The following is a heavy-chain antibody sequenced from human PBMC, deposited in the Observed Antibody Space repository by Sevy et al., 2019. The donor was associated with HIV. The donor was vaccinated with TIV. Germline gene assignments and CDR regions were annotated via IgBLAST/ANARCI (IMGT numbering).Heavy chain of an antibody. J-gene: IGHJ3*02. CDR3: AREKPPLNYERTRDAFDI. D-gene: IGHD4-4*01. CDR2: ISGSGAST. Sequence: GGSLRLSCAASGFTFRTYALTWVRQAPGKGLDWVSAISGSGASTYYADSVKGRFTISRDNSKNTLYLQMNSLRAEDTAVYYCAREKPPLNYERTRDAFDIWGQGTMVTVSS. V-gene: IGHV3-23*01. CDR1: GFTFRTYA.